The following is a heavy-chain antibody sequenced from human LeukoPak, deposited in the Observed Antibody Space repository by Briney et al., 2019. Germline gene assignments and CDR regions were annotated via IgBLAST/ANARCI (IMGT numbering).Heavy chain of an antibody. V-gene: IGHV1-18*01. D-gene: IGHD1-26*01. J-gene: IGHJ4*02. Sequence: APVKVSCKASGYTFTSYGISWVRQAPGQGLEWMGWISAYNGNTNYAQKLQGRVTMTTDASTSTAYMELRSLRSDDTAVYYCARDKWELLGGDYWGQGTLVTVSS. CDR1: GYTFTSYG. CDR2: ISAYNGNT. CDR3: ARDKWELLGGDY.